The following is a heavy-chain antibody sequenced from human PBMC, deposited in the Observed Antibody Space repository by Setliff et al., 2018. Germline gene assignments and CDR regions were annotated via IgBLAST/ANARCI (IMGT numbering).Heavy chain of an antibody. Sequence: SETLSLTCAVSGDSISSGSYYWTWIRQPAGKGLEWIGHFHTGGSTNYNRSLRSRVSISVDTSKNQFSLKLSSVTAADTAVYYCARDRITIFGVVIPFDYWGQGTLVTVSS. CDR2: FHTGGST. D-gene: IGHD3-3*01. V-gene: IGHV4-61*09. J-gene: IGHJ4*02. CDR3: ARDRITIFGVVIPFDY. CDR1: GDSISSGSYY.